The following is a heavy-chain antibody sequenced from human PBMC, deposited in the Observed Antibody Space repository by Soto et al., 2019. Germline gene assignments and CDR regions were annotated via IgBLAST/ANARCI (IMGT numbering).Heavy chain of an antibody. D-gene: IGHD3-10*01. V-gene: IGHV3-33*01. Sequence: QVHLVESGGGVVQPGGSLTLSCSVSDFAFRLHGIHWVRHTPGKGLEWVAMIWDDGTRKYFRDSVRGRFTISRDSAKNKVYLQINNLRGDDSALYFCARDRSSSYSYAMDLWGQGTTVTVSS. CDR2: IWDDGTRK. CDR3: ARDRSSSYSYAMDL. J-gene: IGHJ6*02. CDR1: DFAFRLHG.